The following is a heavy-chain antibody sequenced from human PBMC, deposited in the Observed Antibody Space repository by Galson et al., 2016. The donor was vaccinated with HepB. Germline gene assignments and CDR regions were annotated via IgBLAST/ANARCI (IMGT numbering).Heavy chain of an antibody. CDR1: GFTFSSSY. Sequence: SLRLSCAGSGFTFSSSYMDWVRQAPGEGLEWVAKIKEDGSDKFYVDSVKGRFTISGDNAKNSLYLQMNSLRAQDTAVYYCARDADYQNTNAHYDVFDIWGQGTMVTVSS. J-gene: IGHJ3*02. CDR3: ARDADYQNTNAHYDVFDI. V-gene: IGHV3-7*05. D-gene: IGHD2-8*01. CDR2: IKEDGSDK.